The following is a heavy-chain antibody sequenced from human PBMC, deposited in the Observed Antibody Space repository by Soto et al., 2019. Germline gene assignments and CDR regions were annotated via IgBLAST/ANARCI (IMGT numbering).Heavy chain of an antibody. CDR2: TNPDGSEK. Sequence: EVHLVEYGGGLVQTGGSLRLSCAISESTVRRDWMNWVRQAPGKGLEWVAHTNPDGSEKYYADSVKGRFTITRDNAKNLLYLQMNSLRVGDTAMYYGSGGVGDAFWGQGTLVTVSS. D-gene: IGHD1-26*01. V-gene: IGHV3-7*04. CDR1: ESTVRRDW. CDR3: SGGVGDAF. J-gene: IGHJ4*02.